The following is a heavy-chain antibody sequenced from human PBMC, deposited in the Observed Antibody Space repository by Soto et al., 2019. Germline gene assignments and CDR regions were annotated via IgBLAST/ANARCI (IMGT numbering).Heavy chain of an antibody. J-gene: IGHJ5*02. CDR3: AKDACSSGSCYRARFDP. V-gene: IGHV3-23*01. CDR1: GFTFSSYA. Sequence: EVQLLESGGGLVQPGGSLRLSCAASGFTFSSYAMNWVRQAPGKGLEWVSAISSSGGNTYFADSVKGRFIISRDNSKNTVYLQMNRLGAEDTAVYYCAKDACSSGSCYRARFDPWGQGTLVTVSS. D-gene: IGHD2-15*01. CDR2: ISSSGGNT.